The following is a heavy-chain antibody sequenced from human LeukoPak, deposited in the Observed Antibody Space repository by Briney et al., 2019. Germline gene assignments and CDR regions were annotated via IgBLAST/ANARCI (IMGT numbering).Heavy chain of an antibody. CDR2: IYHSGST. D-gene: IGHD5-12*01. CDR3: ARRHLEGYNAYGLFDY. J-gene: IGHJ4*02. V-gene: IGHV4-4*02. CDR1: GGSISGSNW. Sequence: PSGTLSLTCAVSGGSISGSNWWSWVRQSPGKGLEWIGEIYHSGSTNYNPSLKSRIIISVDKSKNLFSLKLSSVTAADAGVYHCARRHLEGYNAYGLFDYWGQGTLVTVSS.